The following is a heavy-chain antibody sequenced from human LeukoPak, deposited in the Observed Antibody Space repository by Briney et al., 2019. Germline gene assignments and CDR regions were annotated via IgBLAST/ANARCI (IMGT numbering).Heavy chain of an antibody. J-gene: IGHJ4*02. CDR1: GGSISSGSYY. V-gene: IGHV4-61*02. D-gene: IGHD3-22*01. CDR2: IYTSGST. CDR3: ARGTYYYDRFDY. Sequence: TLSLTCTVSGGSISSGSYYWRWIRQPAGKGREWIGRIYTSGSTNYNPSLKSRVTISVDTSKNQFSLKLSSVTAADTAVYYCARGTYYYDRFDYWGQGTLVTVSS.